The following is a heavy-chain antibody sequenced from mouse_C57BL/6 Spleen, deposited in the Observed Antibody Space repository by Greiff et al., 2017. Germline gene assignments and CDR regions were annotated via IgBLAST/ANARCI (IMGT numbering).Heavy chain of an antibody. CDR3: AREHGSSPYYYAMDY. CDR2: IYPGDGDT. Sequence: VQLQQSGPELVKPGASVKISCKASGYAFSSSWMNWVKQRPGKGLEWIGRIYPGDGDTNYNGKFKGKATLTADKSSSTAYMQLSSLTSEDSAVYFCAREHGSSPYYYAMDYWGQGTSVTVSS. J-gene: IGHJ4*01. V-gene: IGHV1-82*01. D-gene: IGHD1-1*01. CDR1: GYAFSSSW.